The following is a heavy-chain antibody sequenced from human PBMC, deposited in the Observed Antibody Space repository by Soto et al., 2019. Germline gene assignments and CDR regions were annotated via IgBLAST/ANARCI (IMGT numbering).Heavy chain of an antibody. J-gene: IGHJ4*02. CDR1: GGSISSSSYY. CDR2: IYYSGST. Sequence: QLQLQESGPGLVKPSETLSLTCTVSGGSISSSSYYWGWIRQPPGKGLEWIGSIYYSGSTYYNPSLKGRVTISVDTSKNQFSLKLSSVTAADTAVYYCARRQWLVNFDYWGQGTLVTVSS. CDR3: ARRQWLVNFDY. V-gene: IGHV4-39*01. D-gene: IGHD6-19*01.